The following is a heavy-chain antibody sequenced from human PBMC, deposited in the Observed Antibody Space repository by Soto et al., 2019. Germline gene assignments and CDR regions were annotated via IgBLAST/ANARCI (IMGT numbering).Heavy chain of an antibody. J-gene: IGHJ6*02. CDR2: IYHSGST. Sequence: QVQLQESGPGLVKPSGTLSLTCAVSGGSISSSNWWSWVRQPPGKGLEWIGEIYHSGSTNYNPSPXXAVTRSVDKSXXQXSXXLSSVTAADTAVYYCAREGVVVPAAMRNYHYGMDVWGQGTTVTVSS. D-gene: IGHD2-2*01. CDR3: AREGVVVPAAMRNYHYGMDV. V-gene: IGHV4-4*02. CDR1: GGSISSSNW.